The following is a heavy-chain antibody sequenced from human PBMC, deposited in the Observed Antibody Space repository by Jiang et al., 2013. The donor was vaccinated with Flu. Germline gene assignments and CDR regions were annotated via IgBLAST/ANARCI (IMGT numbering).Heavy chain of an antibody. CDR3: ARTYLVATGYFDY. D-gene: IGHD5-12*01. V-gene: IGHV5-51*01. J-gene: IGHJ4*02. CDR2: IYPGDSDT. Sequence: GESLKISCKGSGYRFTSYWIGWVRQMPGEGLEWMGIIYPGDSDTKYSPSFQGQVTISADKSISTAYLQWSSLKASDTAVYYCARTYLVATGYFDYWAREPWSPSPQ. CDR1: GYRFTSYW.